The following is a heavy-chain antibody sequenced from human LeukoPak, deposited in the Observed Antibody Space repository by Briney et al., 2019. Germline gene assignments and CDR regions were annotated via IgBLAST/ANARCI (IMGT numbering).Heavy chain of an antibody. CDR1: GFTFSSYE. V-gene: IGHV3-48*03. CDR2: ISSGGTLI. D-gene: IGHD3-10*01. CDR3: LKESRGGAIFDH. Sequence: PGGSLRLSCAASGFTFSSYEMNWVRQAPGKGLEWLSYISSGGTLIQYADPVKGRFTISRDDVRNSLYLQMNSLRAEDTAVYYCLKESRGGAIFDHWGQGTLVTVSS. J-gene: IGHJ4*02.